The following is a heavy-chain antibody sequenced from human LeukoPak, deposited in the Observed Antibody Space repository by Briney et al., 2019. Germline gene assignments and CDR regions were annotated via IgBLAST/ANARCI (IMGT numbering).Heavy chain of an antibody. Sequence: PGRSLRLSCAASGFTFSSYAMHWVRQAPGKGLEWVAVISYDGSNKYYADSVKGRFTISRDNSKNTLYLQMNSLRAEDTAVYYCAREAYYYDGSGYLQGNWFDPWGQGTLVTVSS. CDR1: GFTFSSYA. D-gene: IGHD3-22*01. V-gene: IGHV3-30-3*01. CDR2: ISYDGSNK. J-gene: IGHJ5*02. CDR3: AREAYYYDGSGYLQGNWFDP.